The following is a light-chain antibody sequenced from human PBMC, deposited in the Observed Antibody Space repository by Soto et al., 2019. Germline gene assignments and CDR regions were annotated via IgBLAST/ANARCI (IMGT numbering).Light chain of an antibody. V-gene: IGKV3-20*01. Sequence: EIVLTQSPGTLSLSPGERATLSCRASQSLTSRFLAWHQQKPCQDRRLLIDGASSSATGIPDRFSGSGSGTDFTLTISRLKPEDFAVYYWQQYCSSPRTFGQGPNLEIK. CDR3: QQYCSSPRT. J-gene: IGKJ2*01. CDR1: QSLTSRF. CDR2: GAS.